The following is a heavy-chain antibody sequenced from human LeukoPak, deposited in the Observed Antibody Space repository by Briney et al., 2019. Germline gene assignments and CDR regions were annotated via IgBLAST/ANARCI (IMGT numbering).Heavy chain of an antibody. D-gene: IGHD3-22*01. CDR3: ARVMIVENYFDY. J-gene: IGHJ4*02. CDR1: GFTVSSNY. V-gene: IGHV3-53*01. CDR2: IYSGGST. Sequence: GGSLRLSCAASGFTVSSNYMSWVRQAPGKGLEWVSVIYSGGSTYYADSVKGRFTISRDNAKNTLYLQMNSLRAEDTAVYYCARVMIVENYFDYWGQRTLVTVSS.